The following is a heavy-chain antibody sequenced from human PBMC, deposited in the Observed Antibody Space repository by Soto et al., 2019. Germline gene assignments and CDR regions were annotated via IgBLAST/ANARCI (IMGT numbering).Heavy chain of an antibody. Sequence: QVQLVQSGAEVKKPGSSVKVSCKASGGTFSSYALSWVRQAPGQGLEWMGGIIPIFGTANYAQKFQGRVTISAQESTSTAYRELSRLRSADTAVYDCARGGNGEVLDYWGQGTLVTVSS. CDR3: ARGGNGEVLDY. CDR1: GGTFSSYA. D-gene: IGHD4-17*01. CDR2: IIPIFGTA. V-gene: IGHV1-69*12. J-gene: IGHJ4*02.